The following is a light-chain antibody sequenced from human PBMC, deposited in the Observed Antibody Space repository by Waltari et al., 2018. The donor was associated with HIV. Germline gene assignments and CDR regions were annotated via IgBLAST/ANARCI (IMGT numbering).Light chain of an antibody. J-gene: IGKJ2*01. CDR3: MQGTQWPPYT. V-gene: IGKV2-30*02. Sequence: DVVMTQSPFSLPVTLGQAASISCTSSHGLLHSDGNTYLNWFHQRPGQSPRRLIYKVSRRDSGVPDRFSGSGSGTDFTLKISRVEAEDVGVYYCMQGTQWPPYTFGQGTNLEIK. CDR1: HGLLHSDGNTY. CDR2: KVS.